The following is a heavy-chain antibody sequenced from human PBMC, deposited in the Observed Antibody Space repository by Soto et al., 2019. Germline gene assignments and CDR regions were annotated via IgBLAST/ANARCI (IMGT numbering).Heavy chain of an antibody. J-gene: IGHJ5*02. CDR1: GFTFSSYW. CDR2: IKQDGSEK. CDR3: ARARTIAPGWFDP. V-gene: IGHV3-7*01. Sequence: GGSLRLSCAASGFTFSSYWMSWVRQAPGKGLEWVANIKQDGSEKYYVDSVKGRFTISRDNAKNSLYLQMNSLRAEDTAVYYCARARTIAPGWFDPWGQGTLVTVSS. D-gene: IGHD6-13*01.